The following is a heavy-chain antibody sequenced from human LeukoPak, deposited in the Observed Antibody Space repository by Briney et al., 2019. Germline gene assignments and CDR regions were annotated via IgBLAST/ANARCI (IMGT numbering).Heavy chain of an antibody. CDR2: ISSSSSYI. J-gene: IGHJ4*02. Sequence: GGSLRLSCAASGFTFSSYSMNWVRQAPGKGLEWVSSISSSSSYIYYADSVKGRFTISRDNAKNSLYLQMNSLRAEDTAVYYCARDWTDIVVVVAATSLDYWGQGTLVTVSS. CDR3: ARDWTDIVVVVAATSLDY. CDR1: GFTFSSYS. V-gene: IGHV3-21*01. D-gene: IGHD2-15*01.